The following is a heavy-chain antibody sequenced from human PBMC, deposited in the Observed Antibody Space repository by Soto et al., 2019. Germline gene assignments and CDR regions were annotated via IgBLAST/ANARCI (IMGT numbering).Heavy chain of an antibody. D-gene: IGHD1-26*01. CDR2: IIPIFGTA. V-gene: IGHV1-69*01. J-gene: IGHJ6*02. Sequence: QVQLVQSGAEVKKPGSSVKVSCKASGGTFSSYAISWVRQAPGQGLEWMGGIIPIFGTANYAQKFQGRVTITADESTRTADMELSSLRSEDTAVYYCAIIVGARRSSYYYGMDVWGQGTTVTVSS. CDR3: AIIVGARRSSYYYGMDV. CDR1: GGTFSSYA.